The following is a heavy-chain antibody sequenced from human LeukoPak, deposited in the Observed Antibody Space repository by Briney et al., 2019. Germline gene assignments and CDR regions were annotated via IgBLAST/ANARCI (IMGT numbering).Heavy chain of an antibody. J-gene: IGHJ3*02. CDR3: ARDHRGEYNWNPDAFDI. CDR1: GFTFSSYS. Sequence: PGGSLRLSCAASGFTFSSYSMNWVRQAPGKGLEWVSYISSSSSTIYYADSVKGRFTISRDNAKNSLYLQMNSLRAEDTAVYYCARDHRGEYNWNPDAFDIWGQGTMVTVSS. CDR2: ISSSSSTI. V-gene: IGHV3-48*01. D-gene: IGHD1-20*01.